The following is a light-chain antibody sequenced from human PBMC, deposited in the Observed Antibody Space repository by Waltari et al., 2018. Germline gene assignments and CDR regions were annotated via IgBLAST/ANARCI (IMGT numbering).Light chain of an antibody. CDR3: CSYAGSTTLV. Sequence: QSALTQPASVSGSPGQSITISCIGTSSDVGNYNLVSWYQQYPGKAPKLMVDEGSKRPSGVANRFSGAKSGNTASLTISGLQAEDEADYHCCSYAGSTTLVFGGGTKLTVL. V-gene: IGLV2-23*01. CDR1: SSDVGNYNL. J-gene: IGLJ2*01. CDR2: EGS.